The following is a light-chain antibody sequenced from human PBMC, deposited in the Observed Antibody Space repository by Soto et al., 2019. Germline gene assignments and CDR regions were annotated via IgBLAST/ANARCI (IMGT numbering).Light chain of an antibody. CDR3: QQYGSSRT. V-gene: IGKV3-20*01. Sequence: EIVLTQSPGTLSLSPGERATLSCRASQSVSSSYLAWYQQKTGQAPRLLIYGASSRATGIPDRFSGSESGTDFTFTFSRLEPEDFAVYYCQQYGSSRTFGQGTKV. J-gene: IGKJ1*01. CDR1: QSVSSSY. CDR2: GAS.